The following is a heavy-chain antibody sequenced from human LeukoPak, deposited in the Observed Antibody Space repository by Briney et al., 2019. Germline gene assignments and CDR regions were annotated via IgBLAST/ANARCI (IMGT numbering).Heavy chain of an antibody. CDR3: AREVVDP. CDR2: ISSGSSYV. CDR1: GFTFSSYT. Sequence: GGSLRLSCAASGFTFSSYTMNWVRQAPGKGLEWVSSISSGSSYVYYADSVKGRFTISRDNAKNSLYLQMSSLRAEDTAVYYCAREVVDPWGQGTLVTVSS. J-gene: IGHJ5*02. D-gene: IGHD2-15*01. V-gene: IGHV3-21*01.